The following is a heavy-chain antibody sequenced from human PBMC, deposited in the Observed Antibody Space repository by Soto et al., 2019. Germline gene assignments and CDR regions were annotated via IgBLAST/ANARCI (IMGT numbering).Heavy chain of an antibody. J-gene: IGHJ4*02. Sequence: PGGSLRLSCAASGFTFSSYAMSWVRQAPGKGLEWVSGISGSGDDTYYVDSVKGRFTISRDNAKNSLYLQMNSLRAEDTAVYYCARLYYDFWSGYYLGYFDYWGQGTLVTVS. CDR2: ISGSGDDT. D-gene: IGHD3-3*01. CDR1: GFTFSSYA. V-gene: IGHV3-23*01. CDR3: ARLYYDFWSGYYLGYFDY.